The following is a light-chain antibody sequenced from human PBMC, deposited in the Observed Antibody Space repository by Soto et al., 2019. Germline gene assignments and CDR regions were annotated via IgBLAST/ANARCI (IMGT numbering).Light chain of an antibody. J-gene: IGKJ1*01. CDR1: QSISSW. Sequence: DIQMTQSPSPLSASVGDRVTITCRASQSISSWLAWYQQKPGKAPKLLIYDASSLESGVRSRFSCSGSGTEFTLTISSLQPYDFATYYGQHYNSYSWTFGQGTKVELK. CDR2: DAS. CDR3: QHYNSYSWT. V-gene: IGKV1-5*01.